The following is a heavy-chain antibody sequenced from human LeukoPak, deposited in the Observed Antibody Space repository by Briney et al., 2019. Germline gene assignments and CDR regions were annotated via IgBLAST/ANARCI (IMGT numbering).Heavy chain of an antibody. CDR2: ISAYNGNT. Sequence: GASVKVSCKASGYTFTSYGISWVRQAPGQGLEWMGWISAYNGNTNYAQKLQGRVTMTTDTSTSTAYMELRSLRSDDTAVYYCARDRQWFGESREFDYWGQGTLVTVSS. CDR3: ARDRQWFGESREFDY. CDR1: GYTFTSYG. D-gene: IGHD3-10*01. V-gene: IGHV1-18*01. J-gene: IGHJ4*02.